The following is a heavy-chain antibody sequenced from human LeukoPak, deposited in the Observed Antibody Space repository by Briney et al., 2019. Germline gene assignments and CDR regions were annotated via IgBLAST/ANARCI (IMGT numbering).Heavy chain of an antibody. J-gene: IGHJ4*02. D-gene: IGHD3-22*01. CDR1: GYTLTELS. Sequence: ASVKVSCKVSGYTLTELSMHWVRQAPGKGLEWMGGFDPEDGETIYAQKFQGRVTMTGDTSTDTAYMELSSLRSEDTAVYYCATVFRGYYSFDYWGQGTLVTVSS. V-gene: IGHV1-24*01. CDR3: ATVFRGYYSFDY. CDR2: FDPEDGET.